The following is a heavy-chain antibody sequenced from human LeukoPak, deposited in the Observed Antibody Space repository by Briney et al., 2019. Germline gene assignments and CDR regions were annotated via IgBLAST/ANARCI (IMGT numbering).Heavy chain of an antibody. CDR3: AREGHPAMSLIGGESYYYYMGV. J-gene: IGHJ6*03. Sequence: ASVKVSCKASGGTFSSYAISWVRQAPGQGLEWMGGIIPIFGTANYAQKFQGRVTITADKSTSTAYMELSSLRSENTAVSYCAREGHPAMSLIGGESYYYYMGVWGKGTTVTVSS. D-gene: IGHD5-18*01. V-gene: IGHV1-69*06. CDR1: GGTFSSYA. CDR2: IIPIFGTA.